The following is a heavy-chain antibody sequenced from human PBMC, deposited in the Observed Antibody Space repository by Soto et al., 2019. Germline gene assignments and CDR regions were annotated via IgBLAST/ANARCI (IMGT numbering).Heavy chain of an antibody. V-gene: IGHV4-31*03. CDR2: VHSSGRI. J-gene: IGHJ6*02. CDR3: ARDRISGIVPVGMDV. CDR1: GDSISSGGYY. D-gene: IGHD1-20*01. Sequence: SETLSLTCTVSGDSISSGGYYWNWIRQHPERGLEWIGYVHSSGRIYYNSSLKSRVTISFDASENQFSLNVRSVTAADAAVYYCARDRISGIVPVGMDVWGQGTTVTVSS.